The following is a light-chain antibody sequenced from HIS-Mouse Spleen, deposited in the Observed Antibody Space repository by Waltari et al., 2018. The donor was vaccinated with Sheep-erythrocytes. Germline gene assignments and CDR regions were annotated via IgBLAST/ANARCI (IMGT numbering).Light chain of an antibody. CDR3: QAWDSSTVV. V-gene: IGLV3-1*01. CDR1: KLGDKY. J-gene: IGLJ2*01. CDR2: QDS. Sequence: SYELTQPPSVSVSPGQTASITCSGEKLGDKYASWYQQKPGHSPVLVIYQDSKRPSGIPERFSGSNSGNTATLTISGTQAMDEADYYCQAWDSSTVVFGGGTKLTVL.